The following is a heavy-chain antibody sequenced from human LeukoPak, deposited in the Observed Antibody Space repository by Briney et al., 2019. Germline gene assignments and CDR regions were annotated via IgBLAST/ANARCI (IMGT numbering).Heavy chain of an antibody. CDR2: IYYSGST. D-gene: IGHD3-22*01. J-gene: IGHJ4*02. CDR3: ARGVSSGYFFDY. CDR1: GGSISSYY. Sequence: SETLSLTCTVSGGSISSYYWSWIRQPPGKGLEWIGYIYYSGSTNYNPSLKSRVTISVDTSKNQFSLKLSSVTAADTAVYYCARGVSSGYFFDYWGQGTLVTVSS. V-gene: IGHV4-59*01.